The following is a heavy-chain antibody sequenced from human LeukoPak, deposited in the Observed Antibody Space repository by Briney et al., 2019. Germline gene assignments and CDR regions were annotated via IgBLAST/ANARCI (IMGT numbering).Heavy chain of an antibody. D-gene: IGHD2-2*01. CDR1: GYTFTSYA. CDR3: ARVSSVVLAYNAFDI. CDR2: INTNTGNP. Sequence: GASVKVSCKASGYTFTSYAMNWVRQAPGQGLEWMGWINTNTGNPTYAQGFTGRFVFSLDTSVSTAYLQISSLKAEDTAVYYCARVSSVVLAYNAFDIWGQGTMVTVSS. V-gene: IGHV7-4-1*02. J-gene: IGHJ3*02.